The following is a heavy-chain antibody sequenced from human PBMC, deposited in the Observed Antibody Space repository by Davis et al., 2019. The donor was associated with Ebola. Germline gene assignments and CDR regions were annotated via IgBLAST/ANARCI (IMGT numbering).Heavy chain of an antibody. Sequence: PGGSLRLSCAASGFTFSSYAMHWVRQAPGKGLEWVAVISYDGSNKYYADSVKGRFTISGDNSKNTLYLQMNSLRAEDTAVYYCASAHRVGDYWGQGTLVTVSS. V-gene: IGHV3-30-3*01. CDR3: ASAHRVGDY. D-gene: IGHD1-26*01. CDR1: GFTFSSYA. J-gene: IGHJ4*02. CDR2: ISYDGSNK.